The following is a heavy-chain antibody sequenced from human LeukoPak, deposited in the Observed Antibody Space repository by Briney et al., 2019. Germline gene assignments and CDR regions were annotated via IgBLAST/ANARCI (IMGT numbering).Heavy chain of an antibody. Sequence: GRSLRLSRAASGFTFSSYGMHWVRQAPGKGLEWVAVISYDGSNKYYADSVKGRFTISRDNSKNTLYLQMNSLRAEDTAVYYCAKDHPEGYWGQGTLVTVSS. CDR2: ISYDGSNK. J-gene: IGHJ4*02. CDR3: AKDHPEGY. CDR1: GFTFSSYG. V-gene: IGHV3-30*18.